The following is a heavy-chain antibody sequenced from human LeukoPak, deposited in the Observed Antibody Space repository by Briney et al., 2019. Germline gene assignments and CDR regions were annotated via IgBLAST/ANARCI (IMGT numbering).Heavy chain of an antibody. J-gene: IGHJ3*02. V-gene: IGHV5-10-1*01. CDR2: IDPSDSYT. CDR3: ARPIGYCSGGSCYSGAFDI. CDR1: GYSFTSYW. Sequence: GESLKISCKGSGYSFTSYWISWVRQMPGKGLEWMGRIDPSDSYTNYSPSFQGHVTISADKSISTAYLQWCSLKASDTAMYYCARPIGYCSGGSCYSGAFDIWGQGTMITVSS. D-gene: IGHD2-15*01.